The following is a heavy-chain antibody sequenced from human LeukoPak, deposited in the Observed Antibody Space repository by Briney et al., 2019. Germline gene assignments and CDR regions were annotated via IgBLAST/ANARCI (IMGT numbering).Heavy chain of an antibody. J-gene: IGHJ4*02. CDR1: GGSISRGSYY. CDR2: IYTSGST. CDR3: ARFNGDYSFDY. Sequence: SETLSLTCTVSGGSISRGSYYWNWIRQPAGKGLEWIGRIYTSGSTNYNPSLKSRVTISLDTSKNQFSLKLSSVTAADTAVYYCARFNGDYSFDYWGQGTLVTVSS. V-gene: IGHV4-61*02. D-gene: IGHD4-17*01.